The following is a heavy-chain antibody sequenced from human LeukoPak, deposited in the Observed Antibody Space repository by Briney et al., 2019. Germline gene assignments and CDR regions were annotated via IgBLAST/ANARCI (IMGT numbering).Heavy chain of an antibody. J-gene: IGHJ4*02. V-gene: IGHV4-39*01. Sequence: SETLSLTCTVSGDSISSSSYYWGGIRPPPGKGLVWIGNLYYSGSTYYNPSHKRRVTISVDTCKKKFPLKLSCGPAGDTAVYYCARRDSSGWYYFDYWGKGTRVTVSS. CDR2: LYYSGST. CDR1: GDSISSSSYY. D-gene: IGHD6-19*01. CDR3: ARRDSSGWYYFDY.